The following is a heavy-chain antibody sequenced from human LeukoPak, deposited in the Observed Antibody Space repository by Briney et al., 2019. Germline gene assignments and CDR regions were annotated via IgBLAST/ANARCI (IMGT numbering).Heavy chain of an antibody. V-gene: IGHV3-30*02. CDR2: VRYDGRNK. CDR3: AKDRQSSGYYPFFDY. D-gene: IGHD3-22*01. CDR1: GFTFSSYG. Sequence: PGGSLRLSCAASGFTFSSYGMNWVRQAPGKGLEWVAFVRYDGRNKYYADFVKGRFTISRDNSKNTLYLQMNSLRVEDTAVYYCAKDRQSSGYYPFFDYWGQGTLVTVSS. J-gene: IGHJ4*02.